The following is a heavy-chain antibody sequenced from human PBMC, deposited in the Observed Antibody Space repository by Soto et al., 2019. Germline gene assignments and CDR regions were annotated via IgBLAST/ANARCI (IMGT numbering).Heavy chain of an antibody. V-gene: IGHV3-49*04. CDR2: IRSKAYGGTT. D-gene: IGHD3-22*01. J-gene: IGHJ6*02. CDR3: TRDPDYYDSSGYSYGMDV. Sequence: GSLRLSCTASGFTFGDYAMSWVRQAPGKGLDWVGFIRSKAYGGTTEYAASVKGRFTISRDDSKSIAYLQMNSLKTEDTAVYYCTRDPDYYDSSGYSYGMDVWGQGTTVTVSS. CDR1: GFTFGDYA.